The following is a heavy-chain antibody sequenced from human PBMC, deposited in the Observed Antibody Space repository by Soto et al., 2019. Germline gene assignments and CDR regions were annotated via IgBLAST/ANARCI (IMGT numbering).Heavy chain of an antibody. D-gene: IGHD3-22*01. CDR3: AREKVTMMVGFYYFDL. CDR2: IYDGGYT. J-gene: IGHJ4*02. Sequence: EVQLVESGGDLVQPGRSLRLSCAASGFTVSTNYMSWVRKAPGKGLEWLSVIYDGGYTHYADSVRGRFTISRDNSKNTVYLQINSLTTDDTAVYYCAREKVTMMVGFYYFDLWGQGTLVTVSS. CDR1: GFTVSTNY. V-gene: IGHV3-66*01.